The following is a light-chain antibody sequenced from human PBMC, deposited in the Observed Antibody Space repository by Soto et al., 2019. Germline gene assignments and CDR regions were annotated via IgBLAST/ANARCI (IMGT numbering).Light chain of an antibody. CDR2: YAS. V-gene: IGKV3-15*01. CDR1: QSVRNN. CDR3: QQYNDWPPLT. J-gene: IGKJ5*01. Sequence: EIMMTQSPATLSVSPGESATLSCRASQSVRNNLAWYQHKPGQAPRLLIYYASTRATGIPASFSGSGSGTEFTLTISSLQSEDFALYYCQQYNDWPPLTFGQGTRLEIK.